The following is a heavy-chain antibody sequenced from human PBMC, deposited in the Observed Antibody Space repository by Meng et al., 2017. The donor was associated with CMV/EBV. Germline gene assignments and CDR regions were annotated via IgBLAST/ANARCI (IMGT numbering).Heavy chain of an antibody. CDR3: ARVEPGIESWYFAL. D-gene: IGHD3-10*01. V-gene: IGHV3-11*06. CDR2: ITSSSGYT. J-gene: IGHJ2*01. CDR1: GFTFNDYQ. Sequence: QVQLVESGGGLVKPGGSLRRSVAASGFTFNDYQMSWIRQAPGKGLEWISYITSSSGYTNYADSVKGRFTISRDNAENSLYLQMNSLRAEDTAVYYCARVEPGIESWYFALWGRGTLVTVSS.